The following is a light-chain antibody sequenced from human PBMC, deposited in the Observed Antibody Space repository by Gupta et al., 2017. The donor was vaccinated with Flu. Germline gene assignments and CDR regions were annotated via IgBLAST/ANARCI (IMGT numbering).Light chain of an antibody. CDR1: SSRNNY. J-gene: IGLJ2*01. CDR3: HSRNSDHVV. CDR2: SRR. Sequence: ALRTTGRTTCQGESSRNNYYSWNPQKPPHPLLLVIYSRRNRPSAIPDPFSCSNSGTTATLTIPGTQAEDEDDYYCHSRNSDHVVFGGGTKLTVL. V-gene: IGLV3-19*01.